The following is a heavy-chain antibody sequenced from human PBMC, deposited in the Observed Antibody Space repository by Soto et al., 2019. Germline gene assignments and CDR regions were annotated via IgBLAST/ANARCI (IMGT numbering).Heavy chain of an antibody. CDR3: ARARPVVVVAATCCNYYGMDV. J-gene: IGHJ6*02. Sequence: QVQLVQSGAEVKKPGASVKVSCKASGYTFTSYGISWVRQAPGQGLEWMGWISAYNGNTNYAQKLQGGVTMTTDTSTSTAYMELRSLRSDDTAVYYCARARPVVVVAATCCNYYGMDVWGQGTTVTVSS. CDR1: GYTFTSYG. V-gene: IGHV1-18*01. D-gene: IGHD2-15*01. CDR2: ISAYNGNT.